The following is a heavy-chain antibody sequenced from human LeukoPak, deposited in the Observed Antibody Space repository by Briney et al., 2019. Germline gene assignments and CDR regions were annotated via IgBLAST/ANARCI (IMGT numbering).Heavy chain of an antibody. CDR2: INHSGST. J-gene: IGHJ4*02. V-gene: IGHV4-34*01. CDR1: GGSFSGYY. Sequence: SETLSLTCAVYGGSFSGYYWSWIRQPPGKGLEWIGEINHSGSTNYNPSLKSRVTISVDTSKNQFSLKLSSVTAADTAVYYCASQGGTDVNDYWGQGTLVTVSS. CDR3: ASQGGTDVNDY. D-gene: IGHD1-1*01.